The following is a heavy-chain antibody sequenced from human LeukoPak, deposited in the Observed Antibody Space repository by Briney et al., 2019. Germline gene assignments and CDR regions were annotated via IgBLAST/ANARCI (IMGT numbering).Heavy chain of an antibody. CDR3: ARARQYYFGSGSYGW. V-gene: IGHV4-34*01. D-gene: IGHD3-10*01. CDR2: INHSGST. J-gene: IGHJ4*02. Sequence: SETLSLTCAVYGGSFSGYYWSWIRQPPGKGLEWIGEINHSGSTSYNPSLKSRVTLSGDTSNNQFSLKLSSVTAADTAVYYCARARQYYFGSGSYGWWGQGTLVTVSS. CDR1: GGSFSGYY.